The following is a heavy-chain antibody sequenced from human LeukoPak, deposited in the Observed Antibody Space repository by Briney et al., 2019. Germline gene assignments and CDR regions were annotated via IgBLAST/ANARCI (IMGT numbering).Heavy chain of an antibody. D-gene: IGHD5-18*01. Sequence: RSGGSLRLSCAASGFTFSSYGMHWVRQAPGKGLEWVAFIRYDGSNKYYADSLQGRFTISRDNSKNTVYVQMNSLREEDTAVYYCARVGRGYTFKIYYFDYWGQGTLVTVSS. J-gene: IGHJ4*02. CDR2: IRYDGSNK. CDR1: GFTFSSYG. V-gene: IGHV3-30*02. CDR3: ARVGRGYTFKIYYFDY.